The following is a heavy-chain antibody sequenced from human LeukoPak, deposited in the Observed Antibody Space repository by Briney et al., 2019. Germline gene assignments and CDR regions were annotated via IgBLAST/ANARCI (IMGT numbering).Heavy chain of an antibody. D-gene: IGHD3-22*01. CDR3: ARDTLEAYYDSSGGAFDI. V-gene: IGHV4-39*07. Sequence: SETLSLTCTVSGGSISSSSYYWGWIRQPPGKGLEWIGSIYYSGSTYYNPSLKSRVTISVDTSKNQFSLKLSSVTAADTAVYYCARDTLEAYYDSSGGAFDIWGQGTMVTVSS. CDR1: GGSISSSSYY. J-gene: IGHJ3*02. CDR2: IYYSGST.